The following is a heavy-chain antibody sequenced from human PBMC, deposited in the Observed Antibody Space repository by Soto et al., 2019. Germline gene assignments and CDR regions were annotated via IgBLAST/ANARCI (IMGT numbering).Heavy chain of an antibody. V-gene: IGHV1-69*13. D-gene: IGHD6-13*01. Sequence: SEKVSCKASGGTFSSYAISWVRQAPGQGLEWMGGIIPIFGTANYAQKFQGRVTITADESTSTAYMELSSLRSEDTAVYYCARGELAAAGTGYYYYGMDVWGQGTTVTVSS. CDR3: ARGELAAAGTGYYYYGMDV. J-gene: IGHJ6*02. CDR1: GGTFSSYA. CDR2: IIPIFGTA.